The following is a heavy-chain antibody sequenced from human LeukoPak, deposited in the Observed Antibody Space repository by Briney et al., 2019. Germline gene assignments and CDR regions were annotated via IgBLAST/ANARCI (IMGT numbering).Heavy chain of an antibody. CDR1: GFTFSSYW. Sequence: PGGSLRLSCAASGFTFSSYWMSWVRQAPGKGLEWVANIKQDGSEKYYVDSVKGRFTISRDNAKNALYLQMNSLRGEDTAVYYCAGALLGYCSGGSCPGTGYWGQGTLVTVSS. CDR3: AGALLGYCSGGSCPGTGY. CDR2: IKQDGSEK. V-gene: IGHV3-7*01. D-gene: IGHD2-15*01. J-gene: IGHJ4*02.